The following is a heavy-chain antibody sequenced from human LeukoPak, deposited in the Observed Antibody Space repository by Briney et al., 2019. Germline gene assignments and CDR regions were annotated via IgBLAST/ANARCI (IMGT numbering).Heavy chain of an antibody. CDR2: IYSDGRT. D-gene: IGHD3-3*02. V-gene: IGHV3-66*04. CDR3: VRPKHSSISWLHYGMDV. Sequence: GGSLRLSCAASGLTIRSSHLTWVRQAPGKRLEWVSLIYSDGRTYYADSVRGRFTISRDNSKNTLYLQMNSLRVEDTAVFYCVRPKHSSISWLHYGMDVWGQGTTVIVSS. CDR1: GLTIRSSH. J-gene: IGHJ6*02.